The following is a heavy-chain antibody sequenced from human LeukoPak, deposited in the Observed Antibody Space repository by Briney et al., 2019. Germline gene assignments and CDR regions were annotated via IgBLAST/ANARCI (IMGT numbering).Heavy chain of an antibody. Sequence: SETLSLTCAVYGGSFSGYYWSWIRQPPGKGLEWIGEINHSGSTNYNPSLKSRVTISVDTSKNQFSLKLSSVTAADTAVYYCASRKRYGGNSGAFDIWGQGTMVTVSS. CDR1: GGSFSGYY. V-gene: IGHV4-34*01. CDR2: INHSGST. J-gene: IGHJ3*02. CDR3: ASRKRYGGNSGAFDI. D-gene: IGHD4-23*01.